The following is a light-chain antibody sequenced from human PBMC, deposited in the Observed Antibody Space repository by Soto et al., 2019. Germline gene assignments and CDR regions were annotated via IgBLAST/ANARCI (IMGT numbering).Light chain of an antibody. CDR2: EGS. J-gene: IGLJ1*01. Sequence: QSALTQPASVSGSPGQSITISCTGTSYDVGSYNLVSWYQQHPGKAPKFMIYEGSKRPSGVSNRFSGSKSGNTASLTISGLQAEDEADYYCSSYAGSSTYVFGTGTKVTVL. CDR1: SYDVGSYNL. CDR3: SSYAGSSTYV. V-gene: IGLV2-23*01.